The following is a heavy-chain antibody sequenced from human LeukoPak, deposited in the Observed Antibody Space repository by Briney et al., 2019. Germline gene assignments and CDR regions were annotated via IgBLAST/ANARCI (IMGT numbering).Heavy chain of an antibody. D-gene: IGHD3-22*01. CDR1: GFTFSSYD. J-gene: IGHJ4*02. V-gene: IGHV3-23*01. CDR2: ISSSGGST. Sequence: GGTLRLSCAASGFTFSSYDMSWVRQAPGKGLEWVSRISSSGGSTYCADSVKGRFTMSRDNSKNTLYLQMNSLRAEDTAVYYCAKYDSSAYDYWGQGTLVTVSS. CDR3: AKYDSSAYDY.